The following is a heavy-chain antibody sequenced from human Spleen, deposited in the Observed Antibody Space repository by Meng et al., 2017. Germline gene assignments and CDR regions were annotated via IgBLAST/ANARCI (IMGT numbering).Heavy chain of an antibody. J-gene: IGHJ4*02. CDR1: DDSMSRRNFD. V-gene: IGHV4-39*07. Sequence: SETLSLTCTVSDDSMSRRNFDWGWIRQPPGKGLEWIGSISYSGSTFYNPTLRSRVTMSLDTSKNQFSLKLTSVTAADTAVYYCARVLNSGWLAWGQGTLVTVSS. D-gene: IGHD6-19*01. CDR2: ISYSGST. CDR3: ARVLNSGWLA.